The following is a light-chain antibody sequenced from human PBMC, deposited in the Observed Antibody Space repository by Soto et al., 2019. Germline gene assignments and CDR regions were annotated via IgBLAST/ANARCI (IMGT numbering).Light chain of an antibody. J-gene: IGLJ1*01. CDR3: SSYTSSSTSYV. CDR2: DVS. V-gene: IGLV2-14*01. Sequence: QSVLTQPASVSGSPGPSITISCTGTSSDVGGYNYVSWYQQHPGKAPKHMIYDVSNRPSGVSNRFSGSKSGNTASLTISGLQAEDEADYYCSSYTSSSTSYVFGTGTKVTVL. CDR1: SSDVGGYNY.